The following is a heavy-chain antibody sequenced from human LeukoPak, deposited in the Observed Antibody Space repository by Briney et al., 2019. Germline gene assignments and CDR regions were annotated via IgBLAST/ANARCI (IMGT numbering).Heavy chain of an antibody. CDR1: LFTVVNNY. CDR3: ARDPPAVCINTYS. J-gene: IGHJ4*02. Sequence: GGSLRLSCAASLFTVVNNYMNWVRQAPGKGLEWVSLIFSHGETSYADSVKGRFTISSDNSKNTLYLLLNGLRVEDTAVYYCARDPPAVCINTYSWGQGTLVTVSS. CDR2: IFSHGET. V-gene: IGHV3-66*01. D-gene: IGHD6-13*01.